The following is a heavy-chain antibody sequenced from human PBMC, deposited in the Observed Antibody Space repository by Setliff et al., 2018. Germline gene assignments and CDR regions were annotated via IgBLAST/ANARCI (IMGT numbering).Heavy chain of an antibody. J-gene: IGHJ4*02. V-gene: IGHV4-31*03. D-gene: IGHD6-6*01. CDR1: GDSMSSGDYY. CDR3: ARGQATSSRSSLVY. Sequence: SETLSLTCSVSGDSMSSGDYYWTWVRQLPGKGLEWIGSISYTGNTNLNPSLGSRVTISADTSENRFSLELTFVSVADTAVYFCARGQATSSRSSLVYWGQGILVTVSS. CDR2: ISYTGNT.